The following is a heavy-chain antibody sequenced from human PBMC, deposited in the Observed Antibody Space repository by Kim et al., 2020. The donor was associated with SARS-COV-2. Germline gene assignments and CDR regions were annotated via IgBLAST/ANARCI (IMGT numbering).Heavy chain of an antibody. D-gene: IGHD5-12*01. CDR3: AKSGGVATGGFDY. V-gene: IGHV3-23*01. J-gene: IGHJ4*02. Sequence: ADAVKGRFTIPRDNSKNTLTLQMNSLRAEDTAVYHCAKSGGVATGGFDYWGQGTLVTVSS.